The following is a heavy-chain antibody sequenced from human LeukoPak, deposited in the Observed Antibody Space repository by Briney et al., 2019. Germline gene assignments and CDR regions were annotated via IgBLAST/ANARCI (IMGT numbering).Heavy chain of an antibody. CDR2: IKEDGSEK. V-gene: IGHV3-7*04. Sequence: GGSLRLSCAAPGFTFSSYWMSWVRQAPGKGLEWVAHIKEDGSEKYYVDSVRGRFTISRDNAKNSLYLQMNSLRAEDTAVYYCARVHWYFDLWGRGTLVTVSS. J-gene: IGHJ2*01. CDR3: ARVHWYFDL. CDR1: GFTFSSYW.